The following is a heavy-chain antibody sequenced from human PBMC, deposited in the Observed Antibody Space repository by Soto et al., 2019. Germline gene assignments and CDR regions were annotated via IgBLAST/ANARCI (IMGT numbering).Heavy chain of an antibody. CDR2: ISAYNGNT. V-gene: IGHV1-18*01. J-gene: IGHJ5*02. CDR3: ARDLGYYYDSSGYLSWFDP. CDR1: GYTFTSCG. D-gene: IGHD3-22*01. Sequence: RASVKVSCKASGYTFTSCGISWVRQAPGQGLEWMGWISAYNGNTNYAQKLQGRVTMTTDTSTSTAYMELRSLRSDDTAVYYCARDLGYYYDSSGYLSWFDPWGQGTLVTVSS.